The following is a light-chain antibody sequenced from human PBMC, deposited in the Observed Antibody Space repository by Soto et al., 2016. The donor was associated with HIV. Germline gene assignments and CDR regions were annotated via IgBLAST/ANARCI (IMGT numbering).Light chain of an antibody. Sequence: DIQMTQSPSSLSASIGDRVTITCQTSQDISNNLNWYQQKPGKAPKLLIYDASKLETGSHQGSVEVDLGHILPSPSPACSLKILTTYYCQRYDNLPITFGQGTRLVIK. CDR1: QDISNN. CDR2: DAS. J-gene: IGKJ5*01. CDR3: QRYDNLPIT. V-gene: IGKV1-33*01.